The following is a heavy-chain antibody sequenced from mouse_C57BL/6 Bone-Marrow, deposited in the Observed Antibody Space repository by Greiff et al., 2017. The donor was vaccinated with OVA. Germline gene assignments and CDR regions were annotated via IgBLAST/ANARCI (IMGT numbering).Heavy chain of an antibody. Sequence: EVQVVESGGGLVKPGGSLKLSCAASGFTFSDYGMHWVRQAPEKGLEWVAYISSCSSTIYYADTVKGRFTISRDNAKNTLFLQMTSLRSDDTAVYYCGGRYGYDRYYAMDYWGQGTSVTVSS. V-gene: IGHV5-17*01. D-gene: IGHD2-2*01. J-gene: IGHJ4*01. CDR3: GGRYGYDRYYAMDY. CDR1: GFTFSDYG. CDR2: ISSCSSTI.